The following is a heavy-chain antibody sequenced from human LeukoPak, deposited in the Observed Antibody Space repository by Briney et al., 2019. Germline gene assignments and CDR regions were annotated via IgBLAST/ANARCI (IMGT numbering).Heavy chain of an antibody. J-gene: IGHJ5*02. CDR3: ARVGGYDYENWFDP. Sequence: ASVKVSCKASGYTFTGYYMHWVRQAPGQGLEWMGWINPNSGGTNYAQKFQGRVTMTRDTSISTAYMELSSLRSEDTAVYYCARVGGYDYENWFDPWGQGTLVTVSS. CDR2: INPNSGGT. V-gene: IGHV1-2*02. CDR1: GYTFTGYY. D-gene: IGHD5-12*01.